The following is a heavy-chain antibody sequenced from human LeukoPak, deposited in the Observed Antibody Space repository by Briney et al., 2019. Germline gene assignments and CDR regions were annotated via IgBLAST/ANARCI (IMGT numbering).Heavy chain of an antibody. D-gene: IGHD3-22*01. CDR2: VHFSGST. J-gene: IGHJ4*02. CDR3: ARGYFDSRGYSSPFDF. V-gene: IGHV4-59*08. CDR1: GASITNYY. Sequence: SETLSLTCTVYGASITNYYWGWTRQPPGKALEWVGSVHFSGSTYYNPSLKSQVLISLDTSKNQVSLRVNSVTAADMAVYYCARGYFDSRGYSSPFDFWGRGTLVTVSS.